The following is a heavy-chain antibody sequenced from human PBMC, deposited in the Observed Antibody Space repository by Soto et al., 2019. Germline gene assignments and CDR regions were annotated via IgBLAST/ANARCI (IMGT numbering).Heavy chain of an antibody. J-gene: IGHJ4*02. Sequence: QVQLQQWGAGLLKPSETLSLTCAVYGGSFSGYYWSWIRQPPGKGLEWIGEINHSGSTNYNPSLKSRVTISVDTSKNQFSLKLSSVTAADTAVYYCASSPMMDLTTSRSNFFDYWGQGTLVTVSS. CDR3: ASSPMMDLTTSRSNFFDY. CDR1: GGSFSGYY. D-gene: IGHD3-22*01. V-gene: IGHV4-34*01. CDR2: INHSGST.